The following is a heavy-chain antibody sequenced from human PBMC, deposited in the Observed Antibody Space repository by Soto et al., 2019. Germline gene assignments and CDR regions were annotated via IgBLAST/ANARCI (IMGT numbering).Heavy chain of an antibody. V-gene: IGHV3-43*01. CDR3: AKGGDCSGGSCILGLPYSGPIFDY. CDR1: GFTFDDYT. J-gene: IGHJ4*02. Sequence: PGGSLRLSCAASGFTFDDYTMHWVRQAPGKGLEWVSLISWDGGSTYYADSVKGRFTISRDNSKNSLYLQMNSLRTEDTALYYCAKGGDCSGGSCILGLPYSGPIFDYWGQGTLVTVSS. CDR2: ISWDGGST. D-gene: IGHD2-15*01.